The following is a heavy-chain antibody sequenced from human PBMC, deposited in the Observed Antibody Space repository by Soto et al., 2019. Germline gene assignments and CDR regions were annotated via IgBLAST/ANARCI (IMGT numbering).Heavy chain of an antibody. CDR1: GYRFSSYW. CDR3: ARHDGDSSSSGLYYYYGMDV. J-gene: IGHJ6*02. V-gene: IGHV5-51*01. CDR2: IYPGDSDT. Sequence: PGASLKISCKGSGYRFSSYWMGLLRQIPGKGLEWMGIIYPGDSDTRYSPSFQGQVTISAAKSISTAYLQWSSLKASDTAMYYCARHDGDSSSSGLYYYYGMDVWGQGTTVTVSS. D-gene: IGHD6-6*01.